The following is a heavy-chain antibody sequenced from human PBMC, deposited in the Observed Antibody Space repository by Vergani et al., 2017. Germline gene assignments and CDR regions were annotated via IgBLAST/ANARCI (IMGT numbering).Heavy chain of an antibody. CDR1: GFTFSSYS. CDR2: ISSSSSYI. V-gene: IGHV3-21*04. Sequence: EVQLVESGGGLVKPGGSLRLSCAASGFTFSSYSMNWVRQAPGKGLEWVSSISSSSSYIYYADSVKGRFTISRDNAKNSLYLQMNSLRAEDTAVYYCARDQGYYYGAGLRAFSAFDIWGQGTMVTVSS. J-gene: IGHJ3*02. CDR3: ARDQGYYYGAGLRAFSAFDI. D-gene: IGHD3-10*01.